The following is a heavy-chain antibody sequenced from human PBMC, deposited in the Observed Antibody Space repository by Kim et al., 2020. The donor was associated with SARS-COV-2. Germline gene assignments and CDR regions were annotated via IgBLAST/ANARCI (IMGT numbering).Heavy chain of an antibody. V-gene: IGHV4-34*01. CDR3: ARGTRQWLSRHYYYYMDV. Sequence: LKGRVTMSVDTSKNQFSLKLSHVTAADTAVYYCARGTRQWLSRHYYYYMDVWGKGTTVTVSS. J-gene: IGHJ6*03. D-gene: IGHD6-19*01.